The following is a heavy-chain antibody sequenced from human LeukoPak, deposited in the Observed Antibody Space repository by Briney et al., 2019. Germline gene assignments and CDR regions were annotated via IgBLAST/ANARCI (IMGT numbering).Heavy chain of an antibody. Sequence: PSETLSLTCAVYGGSFSGYYWSWFRQPPGKGLEWIGEINHSGSTNYNPSLKSRVTISVDTSKNQFSLKLSSVTAADTAVYYCASYYGYRLDYWGQGTLVTVSS. CDR1: GGSFSGYY. J-gene: IGHJ4*02. D-gene: IGHD3-16*01. CDR2: INHSGST. CDR3: ASYYGYRLDY. V-gene: IGHV4-34*01.